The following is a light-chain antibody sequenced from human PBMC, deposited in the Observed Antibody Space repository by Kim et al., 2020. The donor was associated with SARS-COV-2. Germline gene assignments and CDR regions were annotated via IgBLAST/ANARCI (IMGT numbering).Light chain of an antibody. CDR1: SCDVGSYNY. V-gene: IGLV2-11*01. J-gene: IGLJ1*01. Sequence: GQTVSISGTRTSCDVGSYNYVCWYQQHSGKAPNLMIYDVSKRPSGVPDRFSGSKSGYTAALTISGLQAEDEADYYCCSYAGSYFYVFGTGTKVTVL. CDR2: DVS. CDR3: CSYAGSYFYV.